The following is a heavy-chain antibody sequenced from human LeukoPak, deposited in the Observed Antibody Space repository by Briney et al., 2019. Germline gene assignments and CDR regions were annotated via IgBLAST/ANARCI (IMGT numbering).Heavy chain of an antibody. J-gene: IGHJ5*02. CDR3: ARDSYYYDSSGYSANWFDP. D-gene: IGHD3-22*01. CDR2: ISSSSSYI. CDR1: GFTFSSYS. Sequence: PGGSLRLSCAASGFTFSSYSMNWVRQAPGKGLKWVSSISSSSSYIYYADSVKGRFTISRDNAKNSLYLQMNSLRAEDTAVYYCARDSYYYDSSGYSANWFDPWGQGTLVTVSS. V-gene: IGHV3-21*01.